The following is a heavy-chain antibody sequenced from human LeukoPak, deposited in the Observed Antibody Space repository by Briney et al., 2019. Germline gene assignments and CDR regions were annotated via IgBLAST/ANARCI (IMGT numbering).Heavy chain of an antibody. Sequence: SETLSLTCTVSGGSISNYYWSWIRQPPGKGLEWIGYIHSSGSTKYNPSLKGRVTISVDTSKNQFSLKLSTVTAADTAVYYCARDHYYDSSGYTFGYWGQGTLVTVSS. J-gene: IGHJ4*02. CDR3: ARDHYYDSSGYTFGY. D-gene: IGHD3-22*01. V-gene: IGHV4-59*01. CDR1: GGSISNYY. CDR2: IHSSGST.